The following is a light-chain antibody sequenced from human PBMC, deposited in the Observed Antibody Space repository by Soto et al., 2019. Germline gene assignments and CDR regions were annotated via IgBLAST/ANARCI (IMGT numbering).Light chain of an antibody. Sequence: DIQMTQSPSSLSASVGDRVTITCQASQDISNYLNWYQQKPGKAPKLLIYDASNLETGVPSRFRRSGSGTDFTFTISSLQPEDIATDYCQQYDNLFITFGQGTRLEIK. CDR1: QDISNY. CDR2: DAS. J-gene: IGKJ5*01. V-gene: IGKV1-33*01. CDR3: QQYDNLFIT.